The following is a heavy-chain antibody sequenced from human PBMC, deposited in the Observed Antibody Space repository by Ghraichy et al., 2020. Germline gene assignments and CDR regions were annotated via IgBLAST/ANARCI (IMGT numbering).Heavy chain of an antibody. CDR3: AKDGYGGWKDY. D-gene: IGHD5-12*01. CDR1: GFTFSSYG. V-gene: IGHV3-30*18. J-gene: IGHJ4*02. CDR2: ISYDGSNK. Sequence: GGSLRLSCAASGFTFSSYGMHWVRQAPGKGLEWVAVISYDGSNKYYADSVKGRFTISRDNSKNTLYLQMNSLRAEDTAVYYCAKDGYGGWKDYWGQGTLVTVSS.